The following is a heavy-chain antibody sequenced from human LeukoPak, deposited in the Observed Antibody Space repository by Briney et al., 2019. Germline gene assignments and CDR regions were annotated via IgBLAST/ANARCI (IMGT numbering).Heavy chain of an antibody. D-gene: IGHD5-18*01. V-gene: IGHV4-4*02. CDR1: GGPISSSNW. J-gene: IGHJ6*03. CDR3: ARTTEGGYTYGYFYYYYMDV. Sequence: SGTLSLTCAVSGGPISSSNWWSWVRPPPGKGLEWIGEIHHTGITNYNPSLESRVSTSVDGSKNLFSLKLTSVTAADTAVYYCARTTEGGYTYGYFYYYYMDVWGKGTTVTISS. CDR2: IHHTGIT.